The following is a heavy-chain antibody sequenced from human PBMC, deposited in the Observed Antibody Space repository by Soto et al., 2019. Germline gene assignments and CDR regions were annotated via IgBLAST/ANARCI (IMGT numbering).Heavy chain of an antibody. CDR2: ISGGTT. CDR1: GSTFSSDV. Sequence: EVQLLESGGGLVQPGGSLRLSCVASGSTFSSDVMSWVRQAPGKGLEWVSGISGGTTYYADSVPGRCTISIANFKNKLFLQMNSRRAEDTAVYRCATRDRVTSGISHLYGTDVWGQGTTVTVSS. V-gene: IGHV3-23*01. J-gene: IGHJ6*02. D-gene: IGHD1-26*01. CDR3: ATRDRVTSGISHLYGTDV.